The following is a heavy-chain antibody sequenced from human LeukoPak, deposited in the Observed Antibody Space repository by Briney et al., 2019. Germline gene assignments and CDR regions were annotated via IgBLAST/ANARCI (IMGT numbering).Heavy chain of an antibody. V-gene: IGHV3-23*01. CDR3: AKDRRITATLFDY. Sequence: GGSLRLSCAASAFTFSNAWMNWVRQAPGKGLEWVSTISGGGGSTFYADSVKGRFTISRDNSKNTLSLQMNSLRAEDTAVYYCAKDRRITATLFDYWGQGTLVTVSS. CDR2: ISGGGGST. CDR1: AFTFSNAW. D-gene: IGHD2-15*01. J-gene: IGHJ4*02.